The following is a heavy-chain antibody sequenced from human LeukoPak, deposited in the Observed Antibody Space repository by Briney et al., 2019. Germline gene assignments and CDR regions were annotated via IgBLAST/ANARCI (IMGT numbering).Heavy chain of an antibody. J-gene: IGHJ4*02. CDR2: IFYSGST. CDR3: ARVGDWNDLVY. V-gene: IGHV4-59*01. CDR1: GGSISGYY. Sequence: PSETLSLTCTVSGGSISGYYWSWIRQPPGKGLEWIGYIFYSGSTNYNPSLKSRVTISLDTSKNHFSLNLTSVTAADTAVYYCARVGDWNDLVYWGQGAQVTVSS. D-gene: IGHD1-1*01.